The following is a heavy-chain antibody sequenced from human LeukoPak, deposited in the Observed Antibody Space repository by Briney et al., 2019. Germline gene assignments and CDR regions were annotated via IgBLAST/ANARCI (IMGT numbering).Heavy chain of an antibody. CDR3: ASWTAAGFDY. CDR1: GFTFSSYS. D-gene: IGHD6-13*01. J-gene: IGHJ4*02. V-gene: IGHV3-21*01. Sequence: AGGSLRLSCAASGFTFSSYSMNWVRQAPGKGLEWVSSISSSSSYIYYADSVKGRFTISRDNAKNSLYLQMNSLRAEDTAVYYCASWTAAGFDYWGQGTLVTVSS. CDR2: ISSSSSYI.